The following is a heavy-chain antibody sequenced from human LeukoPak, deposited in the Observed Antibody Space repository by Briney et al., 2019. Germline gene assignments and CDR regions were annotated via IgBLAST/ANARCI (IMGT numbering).Heavy chain of an antibody. CDR1: GGTFSSYA. CDR3: ARDTIAGPLIVDY. D-gene: IGHD6-13*01. Sequence: SVKVSCKASGGTFSSYAISWVRQAPGQGLEWMGGIIPIFGTANYAQKLQGRVTMTTDTSTSTAYMELRSLRSDDTAVYYCARDTIAGPLIVDYWGQGTLVTVSS. CDR2: IIPIFGTA. V-gene: IGHV1-69*05. J-gene: IGHJ4*02.